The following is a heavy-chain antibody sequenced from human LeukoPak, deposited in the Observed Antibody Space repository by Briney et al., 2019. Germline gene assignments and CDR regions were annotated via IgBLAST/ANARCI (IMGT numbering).Heavy chain of an antibody. Sequence: SETLSLTCAVYGGSFSGYYWSWIRQPPGKGLQGIGEINHSGSTNYNPSLKSRVTISVDTSKNQFSLKPSSVTAADTAVYYCGTGPRPRIIWFGDLKVGAWLDTWGQGTLVTVSS. V-gene: IGHV4-34*01. CDR3: GTGPRPRIIWFGDLKVGAWLDT. J-gene: IGHJ5*02. CDR2: INHSGST. CDR1: GGSFSGYY. D-gene: IGHD3-10*01.